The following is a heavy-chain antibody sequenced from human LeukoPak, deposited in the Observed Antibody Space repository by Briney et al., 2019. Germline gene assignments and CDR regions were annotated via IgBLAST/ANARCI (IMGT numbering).Heavy chain of an antibody. CDR1: GGSITSSNYY. J-gene: IGHJ4*02. CDR3: ARPQNRGWGYFDY. CDR2: IYYSGST. Sequence: SETLSLTCTVSGGSITSSNYYWGWIRQPPGKRLGWIGSIYYSGSTYYNPSLNSRVTISLDTSKNQFSLNLSSVTAADTAVYYCARPQNRGWGYFDYWGQGTLVTVSS. D-gene: IGHD1-14*01. V-gene: IGHV4-39*01.